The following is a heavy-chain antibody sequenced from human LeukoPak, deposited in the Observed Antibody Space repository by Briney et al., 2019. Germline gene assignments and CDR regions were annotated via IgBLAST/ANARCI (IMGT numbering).Heavy chain of an antibody. CDR3: ARLKARDAFDI. CDR1: GGSIGSYS. J-gene: IGHJ3*02. CDR2: VYYSGST. V-gene: IGHV4-59*08. Sequence: PSETLPLTCTVSGGSIGSYSWNWIRQSPGTGLEWIGYVYYSGSTMYNPSLRSRVTISVDTSKNQFSLKLSSVTAADTAVYYCARLKARDAFDIWGQGTMVTVSS.